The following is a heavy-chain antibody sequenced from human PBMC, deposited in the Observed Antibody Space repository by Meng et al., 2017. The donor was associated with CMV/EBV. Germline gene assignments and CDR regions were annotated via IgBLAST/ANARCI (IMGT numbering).Heavy chain of an antibody. CDR3: VRDLRIAVPGRDYYGMDV. CDR1: GDSVSSNISS. V-gene: IGHV6-1*01. CDR2: TYYRSRSYD. D-gene: IGHD6-13*01. J-gene: IGHJ6*02. Sequence: SCAISGDSVSSNISSWNWTSQSPSRGLEWLGRTYYRSRSYDEYAVSVTGRIIITPDTSKNQFSLHLNSVTPEDTAVYYCVRDLRIAVPGRDYYGMDVWGQGTTVTVSS.